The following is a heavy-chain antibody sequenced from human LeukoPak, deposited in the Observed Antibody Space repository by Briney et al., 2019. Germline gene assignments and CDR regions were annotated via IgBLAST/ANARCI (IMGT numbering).Heavy chain of an antibody. J-gene: IGHJ4*02. Sequence: ASVKVSCKASGYSFADYYMHWVRQAPGQGLEWMGWIKPNSGDTRSAQKFQGRVIMTRDTSTGTAYMELSSLRYDDTAVYYCARRNYYDSSGYYYDGGYFDYWGQGTLVTVSS. D-gene: IGHD3-22*01. CDR3: ARRNYYDSSGYYYDGGYFDY. CDR1: GYSFADYY. CDR2: IKPNSGDT. V-gene: IGHV1-2*02.